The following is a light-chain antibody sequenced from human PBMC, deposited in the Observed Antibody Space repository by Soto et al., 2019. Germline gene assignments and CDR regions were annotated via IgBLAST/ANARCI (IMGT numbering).Light chain of an antibody. CDR3: QQYGSSPPIT. CDR1: QSVSSSY. V-gene: IGKV3-20*01. J-gene: IGKJ5*01. Sequence: EIVLTPSPGTLSLSPGERAPLSCRARQSVSSSYLAWYQQRPGQAPRLLLYGASSRATGISDRFSGSGCRTDFTLTISRLEPEDFAVYYCQQYGSSPPITFGQGTRLEIK. CDR2: GAS.